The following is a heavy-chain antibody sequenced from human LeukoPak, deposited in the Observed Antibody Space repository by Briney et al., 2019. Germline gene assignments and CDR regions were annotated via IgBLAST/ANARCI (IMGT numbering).Heavy chain of an antibody. CDR3: TSPSGIPDY. D-gene: IGHD1-14*01. Sequence: GGSLRLSCAASGLTFSSSSMHWVRQSSGKGLEWLGRIRSKRNNYATTYAPSVRGRFTASRDDSKNTTYLQMNSLKTEDTAVYYCTSPSGIPDYWGQGTLVTVSS. CDR2: IRSKRNNYAT. J-gene: IGHJ4*02. V-gene: IGHV3-73*01. CDR1: GLTFSSSS.